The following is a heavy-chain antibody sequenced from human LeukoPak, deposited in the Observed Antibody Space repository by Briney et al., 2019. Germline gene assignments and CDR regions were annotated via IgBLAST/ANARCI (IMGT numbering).Heavy chain of an antibody. J-gene: IGHJ6*02. V-gene: IGHV5-51*01. CDR3: ARRDGYCSSTSCYADYYYGMDV. Sequence: GESLKIPCKGSGYSFTSYWIGWVRQMPGKGLGWVGINYPGDSDTTYSPSFQAQVTISADKSISTAYLQWSSLKASDTAMYYCARRDGYCSSTSCYADYYYGMDVWGQGTTVTVSS. CDR1: GYSFTSYW. CDR2: NYPGDSDT. D-gene: IGHD2-2*01.